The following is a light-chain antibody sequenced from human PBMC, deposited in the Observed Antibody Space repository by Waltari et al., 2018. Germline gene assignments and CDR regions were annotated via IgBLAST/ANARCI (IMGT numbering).Light chain of an antibody. CDR3: HQYVEAPAT. CDR1: QEVGSY. CDR2: QSS. Sequence: SDEASQEVGSYLDWSQQKPGQAPRLLIYQSSARATVSPDRFSGSVSGTDFSLTSSRLEPEDFAMYYCHQYVEAPATFGQGTKVEIK. J-gene: IGKJ1*01. V-gene: IGKV3D-20*01.